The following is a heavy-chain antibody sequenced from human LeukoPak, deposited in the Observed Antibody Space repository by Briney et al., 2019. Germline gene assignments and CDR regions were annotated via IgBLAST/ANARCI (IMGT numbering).Heavy chain of an antibody. V-gene: IGHV3-11*04. CDR2: ISSSGSTI. D-gene: IGHD2-2*01. Sequence: PGGSLRLSCAASGFTFSDYYMSWIRQAPGKGLEWVSYISSSGSTIHYADSVKGRFTISRDNAKNSLYLQMNSLRAEDTAVYYCAREPLPVRSKLYCSSTSCYLYWGQGTLVTVSS. CDR1: GFTFSDYY. J-gene: IGHJ4*02. CDR3: AREPLPVRSKLYCSSTSCYLY.